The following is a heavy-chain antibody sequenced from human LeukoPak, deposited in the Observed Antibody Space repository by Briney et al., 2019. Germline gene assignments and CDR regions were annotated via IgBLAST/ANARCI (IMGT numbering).Heavy chain of an antibody. CDR1: GGSFSGYY. V-gene: IGHV4-34*01. CDR3: ARGPRRLLSGSSRFDY. CDR2: INHSGST. Sequence: SETLSLTCAVYGGSFSGYYWSWIRQPPGKGLGWIGEINHSGSTNYNPSLKSRVTISVDTSKNQFSLKLSSVTAADTAVYYCARGPRRLLSGSSRFDYWGQGTLVTVSS. J-gene: IGHJ4*02. D-gene: IGHD1-26*01.